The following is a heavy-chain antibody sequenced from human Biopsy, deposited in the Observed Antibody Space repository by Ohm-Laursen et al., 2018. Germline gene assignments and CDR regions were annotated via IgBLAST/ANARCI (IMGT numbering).Heavy chain of an antibody. V-gene: IGHV1-2*02. D-gene: IGHD3-10*01. J-gene: IGHJ3*02. CDR3: ARDRMVTIITLVRADTFDI. CDR1: GYTFTDYS. CDR2: VNPNSGAT. Sequence: ASVKVSCNASGYTFTDYSLHLVRQAPGQGLEWMGWVNPNSGATNYAQKFQGRVTMTSDTSISTAYIELRRLISDDTAVYFCARDRMVTIITLVRADTFDIWGQGTLVSVSS.